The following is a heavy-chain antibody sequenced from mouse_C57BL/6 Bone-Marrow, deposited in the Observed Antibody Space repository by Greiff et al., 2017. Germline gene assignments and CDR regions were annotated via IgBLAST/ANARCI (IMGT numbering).Heavy chain of an antibody. CDR3: ARSGPLRRCFDV. J-gene: IGHJ2*01. V-gene: IGHV1-55*01. CDR1: GYTFTSYW. Sequence: VQLQQPGAELVKPGASVKMSCKASGYTFTSYWITWVKQRPGQGLEWIGDIYPTSGRTNYNEKFKSKAILTVDTSSNTASMQLSSLTSEDSAVFYCARSGPLRRCFDVWGQGTTLTVSS. CDR2: IYPTSGRT. D-gene: IGHD3-1*01.